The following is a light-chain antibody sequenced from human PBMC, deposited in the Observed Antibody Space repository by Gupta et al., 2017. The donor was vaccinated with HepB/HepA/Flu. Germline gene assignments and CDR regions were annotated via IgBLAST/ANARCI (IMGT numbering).Light chain of an antibody. CDR2: KTS. CDR3: QQYNTYPWT. J-gene: IGKJ1*01. Sequence: DIQMTQSPSTLSASVGDRVTITCRASQNTGYWLAWFQQKPGKAPNLLISKTSTLESGVPSRFSGSGSGTEFTLTISSRQPDDFANYYCQQYNTYPWTFGQGTKVEIK. V-gene: IGKV1-5*03. CDR1: QNTGYW.